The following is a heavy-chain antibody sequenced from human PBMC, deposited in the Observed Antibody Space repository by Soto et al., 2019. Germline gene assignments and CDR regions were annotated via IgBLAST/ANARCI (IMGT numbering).Heavy chain of an antibody. CDR3: ASAISYYYYKDV. J-gene: IGHJ6*03. D-gene: IGHD3-3*01. CDR2: IIPILGIA. CDR1: GGTFSSYT. Sequence: ASVKVSCKASGGTFSSYTISWVRQAPGQGLEWMGRIIPILGIANYAQKFQGRVTITADKSTSTAYMELSSLRSEDTAVYYCASAISYYYYKDVWGKGTTVTVSS. V-gene: IGHV1-69*02.